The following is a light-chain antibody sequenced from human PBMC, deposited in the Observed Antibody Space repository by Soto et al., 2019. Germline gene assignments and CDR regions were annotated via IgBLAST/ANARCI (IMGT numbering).Light chain of an antibody. CDR1: QSVTSNY. Sequence: EIVLTQSPGTLSSSPGERATLSCRASQSVTSNYLAWYQQKRGQAPRLLIWDASIRATDLPDRFSGGGSGTDFTLTISRLEAEDFAVYYCQQYGSSPGTFGQGTKVEFK. CDR2: DAS. J-gene: IGKJ1*01. V-gene: IGKV3-20*01. CDR3: QQYGSSPGT.